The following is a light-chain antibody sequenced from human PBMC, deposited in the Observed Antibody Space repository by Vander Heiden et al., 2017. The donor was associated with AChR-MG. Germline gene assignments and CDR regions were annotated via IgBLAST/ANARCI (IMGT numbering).Light chain of an antibody. J-gene: IGKJ4*01. CDR2: GAA. V-gene: IGKV3-15*01. CDR3: QQYNSWPPFT. Sequence: IVMPQSPATLSVSPGERATSPCGANQSVSSNFAGCQQKPGQPPTLLLYGAATRATGIPARFSGSGSGTEFTLTISSLQSADFAVYYCQQYNSWPPFTFGGGTKVAIK. CDR1: QSVSSN.